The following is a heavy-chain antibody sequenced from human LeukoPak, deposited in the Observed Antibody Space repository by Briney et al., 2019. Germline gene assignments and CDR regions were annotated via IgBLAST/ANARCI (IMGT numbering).Heavy chain of an antibody. J-gene: IGHJ4*02. CDR1: GFTFSSYA. CDR3: AKPYYYDSSGYLGY. D-gene: IGHD3-22*01. V-gene: IGHV3-23*01. CDR2: ISGSGGST. Sequence: GGSLRLSCAASGFTFSSYAMSWVRQAPGKGLEWVSAISGSGGSTYYADSVKGRFTISRDNSKNTLYLQMNSLRAEDTAVYYCAKPYYYDSSGYLGYWGQGTLVTVSS.